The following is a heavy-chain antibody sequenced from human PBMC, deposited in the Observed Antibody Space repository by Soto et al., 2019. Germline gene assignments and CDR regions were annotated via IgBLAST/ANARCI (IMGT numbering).Heavy chain of an antibody. V-gene: IGHV1-18*01. D-gene: IGHD1-1*01. Sequence: QVHLVQSGAEVKKPGASVKVSCKGSGYAFTTYGITWVRQARGQGLEWMGWISAHNGNTNYAQKLQGRVTVTRDTSTSTDYMELRSLRSDDTAVYYCARGRYGDYWGQGALVTVSS. CDR3: ARGRYGDY. J-gene: IGHJ4*02. CDR2: ISAHNGNT. CDR1: GYAFTTYG.